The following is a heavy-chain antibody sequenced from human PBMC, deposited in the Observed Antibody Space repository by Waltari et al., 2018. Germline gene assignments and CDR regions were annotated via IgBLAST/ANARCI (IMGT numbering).Heavy chain of an antibody. CDR2: MCPSVGGP. Sequence: QVHLVQSGAEVNRPVSSVKVCCKASGDTFSNCAIAWVRHAPGQGLDWMGGMCPSVGGPKSAEKLQGRVTIPADESTSTAYMGLSSLRSDDTAVDYCAISTGSDWYFDLWGGGTLVTVSS. CDR3: AISTGSDWYFDL. J-gene: IGHJ2*01. D-gene: IGHD2-8*02. V-gene: IGHV1-69*01. CDR1: GDTFSNCA.